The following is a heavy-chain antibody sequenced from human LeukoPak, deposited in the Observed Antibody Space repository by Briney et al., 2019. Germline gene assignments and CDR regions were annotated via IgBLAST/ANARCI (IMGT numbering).Heavy chain of an antibody. J-gene: IGHJ4*02. D-gene: IGHD1-1*01. CDR1: GYTFAAYG. CDR3: ARDPRGNVHFDY. V-gene: IGHV1-18*01. Sequence: GASVKVSCKTSGYTFAAYGINWVRQAPGQGLEWMGRITTYNDKANYAQKFQGRVTLTTDTSTNTAFMELRSLRSDDTAIYFCARDPRGNVHFDYWGQGTLVTVSS. CDR2: ITTYNDKA.